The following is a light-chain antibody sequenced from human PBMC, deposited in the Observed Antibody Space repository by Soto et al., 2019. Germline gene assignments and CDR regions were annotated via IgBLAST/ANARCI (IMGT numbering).Light chain of an antibody. CDR1: QSINNRY. J-gene: IGKJ3*01. CDR3: QQFGSSPGFT. Sequence: EIVLTQSPGTLSLSPGERATLSCRASQSINNRYLAWYQQKPGQAPRLLIYAASSRATGIPDRFSGSGSGTGFTFTISRLEPEDFAVYYCQQFGSSPGFTFGPGTKVDIK. V-gene: IGKV3-20*01. CDR2: AAS.